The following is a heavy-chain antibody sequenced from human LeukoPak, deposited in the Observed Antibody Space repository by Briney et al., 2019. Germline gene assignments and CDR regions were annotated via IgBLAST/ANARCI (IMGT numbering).Heavy chain of an antibody. CDR2: INPNSGGT. CDR3: ARDRNGRFGSHFDY. V-gene: IGHV1-2*02. Sequence: ASVKVSCKASGYTFTGYYMHWVRQAPGQGLEWMGWINPNSGGTNYAQKFQGRVTMTRDTSISTAYMELSRLRSDDTAVYYCARDRNGRFGSHFDYWGQGTLVTVSS. J-gene: IGHJ4*02. D-gene: IGHD1-26*01. CDR1: GYTFTGYY.